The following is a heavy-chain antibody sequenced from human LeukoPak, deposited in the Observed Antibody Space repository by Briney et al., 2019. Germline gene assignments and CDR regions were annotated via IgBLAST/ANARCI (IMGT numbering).Heavy chain of an antibody. D-gene: IGHD3-10*01. J-gene: IGHJ4*02. CDR2: ITSSVSTT. CDR1: GFTFSSYE. CDR3: ANSYGSGSYYIG. Sequence: QTGGSLRLSCVASGFTFSSYEMNWVRQAPGKGLEWLSYITSSVSTTHYADSVKGRFTISRDNPKNTLYLQMNSLRAEDTAVYYCANSYGSGSYYIGWGQGTLDTVSS. V-gene: IGHV3-48*03.